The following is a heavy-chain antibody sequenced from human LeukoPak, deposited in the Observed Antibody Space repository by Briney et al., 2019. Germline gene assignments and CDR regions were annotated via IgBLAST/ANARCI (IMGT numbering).Heavy chain of an antibody. J-gene: IGHJ4*02. Sequence: SVKVSCKASGGTFSSYAISWVRQAPGQGLEWMGRIIPILGIANYAQKFQGRVTITADKSTSTAYMELSSLRSEDTAVYYCASRPRDTAMASFDYWGQGTLVTVSS. V-gene: IGHV1-69*04. CDR2: IIPILGIA. CDR1: GGTFSSYA. D-gene: IGHD5-18*01. CDR3: ASRPRDTAMASFDY.